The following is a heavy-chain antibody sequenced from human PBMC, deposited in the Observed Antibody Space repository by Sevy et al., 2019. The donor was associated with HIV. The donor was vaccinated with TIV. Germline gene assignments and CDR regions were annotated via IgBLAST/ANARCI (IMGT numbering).Heavy chain of an antibody. Sequence: ASVKVSCKASGYTFTNYRIYWVRQAPGQGLEWMGWISPLNGDTNYVQMLQGRVTMITDTSTSTAYMELRSLRSDDTAVYYCARAYCSGGSCYSLAYWGQGTLVTVSS. J-gene: IGHJ4*02. D-gene: IGHD2-15*01. CDR1: GYTFTNYR. CDR2: ISPLNGDT. V-gene: IGHV1-18*01. CDR3: ARAYCSGGSCYSLAY.